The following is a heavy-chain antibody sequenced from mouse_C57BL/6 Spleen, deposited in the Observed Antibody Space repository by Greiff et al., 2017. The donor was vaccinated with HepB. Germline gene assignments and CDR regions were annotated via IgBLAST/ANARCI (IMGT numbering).Heavy chain of an antibody. CDR1: GFTFSNYA. CDR3: ARDYYGSRYFDV. Sequence: EVKLVESGGGLVKPGGSLKLSCAASGFTFSNYAMSWVRQTPEKRLEWVATISDGGSYTYYPDNVKGRFTISRDNAKNNLYLQMSHLKSEDTAMYYCARDYYGSRYFDVWGTGTTVTVSS. J-gene: IGHJ1*03. V-gene: IGHV5-4*01. D-gene: IGHD1-1*01. CDR2: ISDGGSYT.